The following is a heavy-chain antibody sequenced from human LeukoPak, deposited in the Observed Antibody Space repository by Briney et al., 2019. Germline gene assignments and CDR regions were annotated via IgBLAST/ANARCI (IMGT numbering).Heavy chain of an antibody. CDR1: AGSISSYY. Sequence: PSETLSLTCTVSAGSISSYYWSWIRQPPGKGLEWITYIYYSGSTNYNPSLKSRVTISVDTSKNQFSLKLSSVTAADTAVYYCAREELRFLEWPLYYYMDVWGKGTTVTVSS. CDR3: AREELRFLEWPLYYYMDV. D-gene: IGHD3-3*01. J-gene: IGHJ6*03. CDR2: IYYSGST. V-gene: IGHV4-59*01.